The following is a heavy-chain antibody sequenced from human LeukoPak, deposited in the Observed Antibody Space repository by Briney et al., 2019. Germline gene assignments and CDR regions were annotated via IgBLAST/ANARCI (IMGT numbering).Heavy chain of an antibody. D-gene: IGHD2-2*01. Sequence: GASVKVSRQASGYTFTHYYIHWVRQAAGQGLEWMEWINPDPNNHVTKYRHIFQGRVTLTGDTSINTTYVELSSLTSDDTAVYYCARGGLRQCPGISCYLLPFHMWGQGTKVTVSS. CDR2: INPDPNNHVT. CDR1: GYTFTHYY. CDR3: ARGGLRQCPGISCYLLPFHM. J-gene: IGHJ3*02. V-gene: IGHV1-2*02.